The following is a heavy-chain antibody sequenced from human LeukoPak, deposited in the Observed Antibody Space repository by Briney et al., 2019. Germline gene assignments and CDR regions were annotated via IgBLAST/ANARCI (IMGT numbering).Heavy chain of an antibody. D-gene: IGHD3-3*01. CDR1: GFTFSRYT. V-gene: IGHV3-21*01. CDR3: ARVRSWSGQEAY. CDR2: ISSSSSYI. J-gene: IGHJ4*02. Sequence: PGGSLRLSCPASGFTFSRYTMNWVRQAPGKGLEWVSSISSSSSYIYYADSVKGRFTLSRDNAKNSLYLQMNSLRAEDTAVYYCARVRSWSGQEAYWGQGTLVTVSS.